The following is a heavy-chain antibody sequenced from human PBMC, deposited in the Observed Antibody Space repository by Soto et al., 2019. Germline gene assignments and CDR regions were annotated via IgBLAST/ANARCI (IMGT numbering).Heavy chain of an antibody. CDR2: IYYSGST. CDR3: ARESFYYDSSGYYPRFDY. V-gene: IGHV4-31*03. D-gene: IGHD3-22*01. J-gene: IGHJ4*02. CDR1: GGSISSGGYY. Sequence: ASETLSLTCTVSGGSISSGGYYWSWIRQHPGKGLEWIGYIYYSGSTYYNPSLKSRVTISVDTSKNQFSLKLSSVTAADTAVYYCARESFYYDSSGYYPRFDYWGQGTLVTSPQ.